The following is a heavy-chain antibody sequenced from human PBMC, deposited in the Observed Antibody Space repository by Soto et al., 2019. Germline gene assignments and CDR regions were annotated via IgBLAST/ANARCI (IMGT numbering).Heavy chain of an antibody. V-gene: IGHV3-23*01. CDR2: TTASGYTA. Sequence: PGGSLRLSCAASGFTFSSSAMSWVRQAPGKGLEWVSATTASGYTADYADSVKGRFTISRDNSKNTLYLQMNSLRAEDTAVYYCAKLQWLAPFDYWGQGTLVTVSS. CDR3: AKLQWLAPFDY. CDR1: GFTFSSSA. D-gene: IGHD6-19*01. J-gene: IGHJ4*02.